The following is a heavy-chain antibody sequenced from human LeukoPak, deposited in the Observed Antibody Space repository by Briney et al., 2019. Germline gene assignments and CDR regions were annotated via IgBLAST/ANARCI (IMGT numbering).Heavy chain of an antibody. V-gene: IGHV1-8*03. D-gene: IGHD2-2*01. J-gene: IGHJ6*02. CDR1: GYTFTSYD. CDR3: ARDCSSTSCSLGGRYYFYGLDV. Sequence: GASVKVSCKASGYTFTSYDINWVRQATGQGLEWMGWMNPNSGNTGYAQKFQGRVTITRNTSISTAYMELSSLRSEDTAVYYCARDCSSTSCSLGGRYYFYGLDVWGQGTTVTVSS. CDR2: MNPNSGNT.